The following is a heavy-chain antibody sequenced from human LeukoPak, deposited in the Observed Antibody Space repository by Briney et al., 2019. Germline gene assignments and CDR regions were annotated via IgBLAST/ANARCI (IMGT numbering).Heavy chain of an antibody. CDR3: AKSNSSYGGPFDY. Sequence: HSGGSLRLSCAAPGFTFSSYGMHWVRQAPGKGLEWVAVISYDGSNKYYADSVKGRFTISRDNSKNTLYLQMNSLRAEDTAVYYCAKSNSSYGGPFDYWGQGTLVTVSS. D-gene: IGHD4-23*01. CDR2: ISYDGSNK. V-gene: IGHV3-30*18. J-gene: IGHJ4*02. CDR1: GFTFSSYG.